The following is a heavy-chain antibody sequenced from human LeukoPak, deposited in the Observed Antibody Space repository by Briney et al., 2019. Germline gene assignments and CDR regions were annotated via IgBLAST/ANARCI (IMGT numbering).Heavy chain of an antibody. CDR2: IYYSGST. CDR3: AREKNRDGYNENAFDI. Sequence: SETLSLTCTVSGGSISSSSYYWGWIRQPPGKGLERIGSIYYSGSTYYNPSLKSRVTISVDTSKNQFSLKLSSVTAADTAVYYCAREKNRDGYNENAFDIWGQGTMVTVSS. D-gene: IGHD5-24*01. V-gene: IGHV4-39*07. CDR1: GGSISSSSYY. J-gene: IGHJ3*02.